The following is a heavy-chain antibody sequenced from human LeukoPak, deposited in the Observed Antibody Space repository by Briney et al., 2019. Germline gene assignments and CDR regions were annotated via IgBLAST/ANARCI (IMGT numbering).Heavy chain of an antibody. CDR1: GFTFSSYE. Sequence: GGSLRLSCAASGFTFSSYEMNWVRQAPGKGLEWVSAISGSGGSTYYADSVKGRFTISRDNSKNTLYLQMNSLRAEDTAVYYCARNPILGYCSSTSCYVFDYWGQGTLVTVSS. D-gene: IGHD2-2*01. CDR3: ARNPILGYCSSTSCYVFDY. V-gene: IGHV3-23*01. J-gene: IGHJ4*02. CDR2: ISGSGGST.